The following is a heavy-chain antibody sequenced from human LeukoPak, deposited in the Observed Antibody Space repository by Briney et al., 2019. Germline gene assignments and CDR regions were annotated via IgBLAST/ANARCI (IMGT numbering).Heavy chain of an antibody. V-gene: IGHV3-30-3*01. CDR3: ARARSSTSSPKMYYFDY. D-gene: IGHD2-2*01. J-gene: IGHJ4*02. Sequence: GGSLRLSCAASGFTFSSYAMHWVRQAPGKGLEWVAVISYDGSNKYYADSVKGRFTISRDNSKNTLYLQMNSLRAEDTAVYYCARARSSTSSPKMYYFDYWGQGTLVTVSS. CDR2: ISYDGSNK. CDR1: GFTFSSYA.